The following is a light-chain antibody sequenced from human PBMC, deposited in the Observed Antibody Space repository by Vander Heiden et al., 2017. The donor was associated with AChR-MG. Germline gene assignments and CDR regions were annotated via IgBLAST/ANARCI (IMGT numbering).Light chain of an antibody. CDR2: AAS. CDR1: ESINSY. Sequence: DIQMTQSPSSLSASVGDRVTITCRASESINSYLTWYQQKPGKAPMLLIYAASSLQSGVPSRFSGSGSGTDFTLTISRLQPEDFATYYCQQSYSTPPTFGHGTKVDIK. CDR3: QQSYSTPPT. V-gene: IGKV1-39*01. J-gene: IGKJ3*01.